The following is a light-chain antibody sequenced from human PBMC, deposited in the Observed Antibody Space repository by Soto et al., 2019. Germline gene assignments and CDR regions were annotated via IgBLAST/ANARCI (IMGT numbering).Light chain of an antibody. CDR3: QQSYSVPYS. Sequence: IQMTQSPSSLSASAGDRVTITCRAGQNIDTYLNWYQQKPGKAPKVLIYAASRLQSGVPSRFSGSGSGTSFTLTISSLQSEDFATYYCQQSYSVPYSFGQGTTLEIK. CDR2: AAS. V-gene: IGKV1-39*01. CDR1: QNIDTY. J-gene: IGKJ2*03.